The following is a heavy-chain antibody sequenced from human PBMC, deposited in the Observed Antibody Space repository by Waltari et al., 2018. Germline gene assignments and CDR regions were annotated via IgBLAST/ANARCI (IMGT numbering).Heavy chain of an antibody. CDR3: ARALYYYDSSGYY. CDR2: IKQDGSEK. Sequence: EVQLVESGGGLVEHGGSLRLSCEASGFTFRSYGRSWVRQAPGKGLEWVANIKQDGSEKYYVDSVKGRFTISRDNAKNSLYLQMNSLRAEDTAVYYCARALYYYDSSGYYWGQGTLVTVSS. CDR1: GFTFRSYG. J-gene: IGHJ4*02. V-gene: IGHV3-7*03. D-gene: IGHD3-22*01.